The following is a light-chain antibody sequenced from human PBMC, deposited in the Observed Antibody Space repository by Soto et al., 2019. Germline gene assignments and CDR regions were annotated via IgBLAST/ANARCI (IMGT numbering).Light chain of an antibody. J-gene: IGKJ5*01. CDR1: RSVSSY. CDR3: QQRSNWPIT. Sequence: EMVLTQSPATLSLSPGESATLSCRATRSVSSYLAWYQQKPGQAPRLPIYDASSRPTDIPARFSGSGSGTDFTLTISSLEPEDFALYYCQQRSNWPITFGQGTRLEIK. CDR2: DAS. V-gene: IGKV3-11*01.